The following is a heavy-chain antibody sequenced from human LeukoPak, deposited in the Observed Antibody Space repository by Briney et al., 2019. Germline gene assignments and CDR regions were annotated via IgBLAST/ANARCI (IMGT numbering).Heavy chain of an antibody. CDR1: GFTFSSYD. J-gene: IGHJ3*02. CDR2: IGTAGDT. V-gene: IGHV3-13*01. D-gene: IGHD6-19*01. Sequence: GGSLRLSCAASGFTFSSYDMHWVRQATGKGLEGVSAIGTAGDTYYPGSVKGRFTISRENAKNSLYLQMNSLRAGDTAVYYCARVKSYSSGGLDAFDIWGQGTMVTVSS. CDR3: ARVKSYSSGGLDAFDI.